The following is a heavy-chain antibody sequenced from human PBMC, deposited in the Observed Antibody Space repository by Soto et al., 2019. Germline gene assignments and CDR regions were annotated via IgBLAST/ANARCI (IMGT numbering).Heavy chain of an antibody. Sequence: SETLSLTCAVSGGSISTIKWWTWVRQPPGKGLDWIGEIYQTGSTSYNPSLESRVTISIDKSKNQFSLKLRSVTAADTAVYYCARVSSRSAFGMDVWGQGATVTVSS. CDR3: ARVSSRSAFGMDV. CDR2: IYQTGST. CDR1: GGSISTIKW. V-gene: IGHV4-4*02. D-gene: IGHD6-6*01. J-gene: IGHJ6*02.